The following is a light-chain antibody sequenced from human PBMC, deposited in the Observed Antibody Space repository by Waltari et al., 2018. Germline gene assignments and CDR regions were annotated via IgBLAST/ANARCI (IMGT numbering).Light chain of an antibody. J-gene: IGLJ3*02. Sequence: QSVLTQPLSMSGTPGQGVTISCSGSSSNIGRDTVNWYQQLPGTAPKLLIYSNEHRPCGVPDGFSGSKSGTSASLAISGLQSDDEADYYCAAWDNSLDAWVFGGGTKLTVL. CDR2: SNE. CDR1: SSNIGRDT. V-gene: IGLV1-44*01. CDR3: AAWDNSLDAWV.